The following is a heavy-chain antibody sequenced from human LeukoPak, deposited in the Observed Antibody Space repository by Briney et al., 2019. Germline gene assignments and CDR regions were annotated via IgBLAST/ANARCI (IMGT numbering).Heavy chain of an antibody. V-gene: IGHV5-51*01. J-gene: IGHJ4*02. D-gene: IGHD2-15*01. CDR3: ARQYCSGGSCYPNYFDY. CDR1: GDTFTNHW. CDR2: IDPGDSDT. Sequence: GESLKISCKGSGDTFTNHWIGWVRQMPGEGLEWMGIIDPGDSDTKYSPSFQGHVTISVDKSINTAYLQWSSLKASDTAMYYCARQYCSGGSCYPNYFDYWGQGTLVTVSS.